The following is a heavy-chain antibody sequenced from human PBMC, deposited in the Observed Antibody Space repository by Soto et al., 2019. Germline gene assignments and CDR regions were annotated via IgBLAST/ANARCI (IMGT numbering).Heavy chain of an antibody. V-gene: IGHV3-74*01. CDR1: GFTFSSYW. CDR3: ARDPEGDYYDSSGTTYDY. J-gene: IGHJ4*02. Sequence: GGSLRLSCAASGFTFSSYWMHWVRQAPGKGLVWVSRINSDGSSTSYADSVKDRFTISRDNAKNTLYLQMNSLRAGDTAVYYCARDPEGDYYDSSGTTYDYRGQGTLVTVSS. D-gene: IGHD3-22*01. CDR2: INSDGSST.